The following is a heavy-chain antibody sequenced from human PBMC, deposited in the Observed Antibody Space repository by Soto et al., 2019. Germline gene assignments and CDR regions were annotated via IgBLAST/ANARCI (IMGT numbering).Heavy chain of an antibody. CDR1: GFTLNSYA. Sequence: GGSLRLSCAASGFTLNSYAMNWVRQAPGKGLEWVSGISARGEKTYYADSVKGRFTISRDSSKNTVYLQMNGLRAKDTAVFYCAKALPMYYYDSSGYSDYYYDMDVWGQGTTGTVSS. CDR2: ISARGEKT. CDR3: AKALPMYYYDSSGYSDYYYDMDV. D-gene: IGHD3-22*01. J-gene: IGHJ6*02. V-gene: IGHV3-23*01.